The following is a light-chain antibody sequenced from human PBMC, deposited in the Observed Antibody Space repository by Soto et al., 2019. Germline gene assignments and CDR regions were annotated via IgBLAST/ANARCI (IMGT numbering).Light chain of an antibody. V-gene: IGKV3-20*01. Sequence: IVLTQSPGTLSLSPGERATLSCRASQSISSNYIAWYQQKPGQAPRLLIYGASSRATGVPDRCSGSGSGTDFTLTISRLEPEDFAVYYCQQYGSSGYTFGQGTKLEIK. CDR3: QQYGSSGYT. CDR1: QSISSNY. CDR2: GAS. J-gene: IGKJ2*01.